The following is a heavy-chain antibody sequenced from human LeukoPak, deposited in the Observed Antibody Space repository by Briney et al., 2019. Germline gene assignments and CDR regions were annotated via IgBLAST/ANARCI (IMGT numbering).Heavy chain of an antibody. D-gene: IGHD6-19*01. CDR1: GFTVSSNY. V-gene: IGHV3-11*01. CDR2: MSSGAQTI. Sequence: GGSLRLSCAASGFTVSSNYMSWVRQAPGKGLEWVSYMSSGAQTIYYADSVKGRFTISRDNAKNSLFLQMNSLRAEDTAVYYCARDSSDSSSQVAFDFWGQGTLVTVSS. J-gene: IGHJ4*02. CDR3: ARDSSDSSSQVAFDF.